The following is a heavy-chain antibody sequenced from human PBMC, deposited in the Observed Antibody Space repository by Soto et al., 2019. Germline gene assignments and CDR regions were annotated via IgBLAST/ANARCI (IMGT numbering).Heavy chain of an antibody. CDR1: GGSITTNGHY. D-gene: IGHD6-19*01. V-gene: IGHV4-31*01. Sequence: QVQLQESGPELVKPSQTLSLTCSVSGGSITTNGHYWTWIRQHPGQGLEWIAYIYYTGNSYLNPSLKSPLSISVETSKNQFSLELRSVTAADTAVYYCAREQWGFDSWGQGTLVTVSS. CDR2: IYYTGNS. CDR3: AREQWGFDS. J-gene: IGHJ4*02.